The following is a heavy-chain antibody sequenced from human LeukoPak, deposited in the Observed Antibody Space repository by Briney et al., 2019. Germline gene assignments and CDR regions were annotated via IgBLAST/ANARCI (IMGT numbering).Heavy chain of an antibody. CDR2: IYHSGST. CDR1: AGSISSGGYS. CDR3: ARGSLNFDP. J-gene: IGHJ5*02. V-gene: IGHV4-30-2*01. Sequence: PSETLSLTCAASAGSISSGGYSWSWIRQPPGKGLEWIGYIYHSGSTYYNPSLKSRVTISVDRSKNQFSLKLSSVTAADTAVYYCARGSLNFDPWGQGTLVTVSS.